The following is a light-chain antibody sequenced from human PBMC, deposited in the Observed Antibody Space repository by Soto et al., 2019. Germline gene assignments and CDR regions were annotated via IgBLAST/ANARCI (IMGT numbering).Light chain of an antibody. V-gene: IGKV3-20*01. Sequence: EIVFTQSPGTLSLSPGESATLSCRASQSIFSSYLAWYQQKPGQAPRLLIYGASSRATGIPDRFSGDGSGTDFTLKISRLEPEDFAVYYCQQYSLSPLTVGGGTKVDIK. CDR3: QQYSLSPLT. J-gene: IGKJ4*01. CDR1: QSIFSSY. CDR2: GAS.